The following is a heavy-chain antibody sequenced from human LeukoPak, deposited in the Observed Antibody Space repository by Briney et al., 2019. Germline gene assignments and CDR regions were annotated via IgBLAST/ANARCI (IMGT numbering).Heavy chain of an antibody. D-gene: IGHD6-13*01. CDR3: AKDLDSSSWSYYFDY. J-gene: IGHJ4*02. CDR1: GFTFSSYA. Sequence: QAGGSLRLSCAASGFTFSSYAMSWVRQAPGKGLEWVSAISGSGGSTYYADSVKGRFTISRDNSKNTLYLQMNSLRAEDTAVYYCAKDLDSSSWSYYFDYWGQGTLVTVSS. CDR2: ISGSGGST. V-gene: IGHV3-23*01.